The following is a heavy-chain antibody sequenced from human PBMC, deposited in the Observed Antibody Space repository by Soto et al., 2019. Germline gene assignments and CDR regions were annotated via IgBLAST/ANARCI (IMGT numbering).Heavy chain of an antibody. CDR3: ARDPGYCTNGVCPIFDF. D-gene: IGHD2-8*01. Sequence: SETLSLTCTVPGDSVTNYFWSWMRQPPGKGLEWIGHIYHGGRTNYSPSLRSRVTMSLDSSKNQFSLNLSSVTAADTAVYFCARDPGYCTNGVCPIFDFWGQGLLVTVSS. CDR1: GDSVTNYF. J-gene: IGHJ4*02. V-gene: IGHV4-59*02. CDR2: IYHGGRT.